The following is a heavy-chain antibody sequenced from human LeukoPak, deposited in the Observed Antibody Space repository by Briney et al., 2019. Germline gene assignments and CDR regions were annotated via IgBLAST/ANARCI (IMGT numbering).Heavy chain of an antibody. J-gene: IGHJ4*02. CDR3: TTAVTFGGVIVIPHDY. CDR2: IKSKTDGGTT. Sequence: GGSLRLSCAASGFTFSNAWMSWVRQAPGKGLEWVGRIKSKTDGGTTDYAAPVKGRFTISRDDSKNTLYRQMNSLKTEDTAVYYCTTAVTFGGVIVIPHDYWGQGTLVTVSS. V-gene: IGHV3-15*01. D-gene: IGHD3-16*02. CDR1: GFTFSNAW.